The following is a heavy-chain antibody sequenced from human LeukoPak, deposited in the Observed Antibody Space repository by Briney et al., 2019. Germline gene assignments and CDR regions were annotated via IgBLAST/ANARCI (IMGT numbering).Heavy chain of an antibody. J-gene: IGHJ4*02. CDR2: ISSSSSYI. V-gene: IGHV3-21*01. CDR1: GFTFSSYS. Sequence: GGSLRLSCAASGFTFSSYSMNWVRQAPGKGLEWVSSISSSSSYIYYADSVKGRFTISRDNAKNSLYLQMNSLRAEDTAVYYCARGNYYDSSGYYRTVDYWGQGTLDTVSS. CDR3: ARGNYYDSSGYYRTVDY. D-gene: IGHD3-22*01.